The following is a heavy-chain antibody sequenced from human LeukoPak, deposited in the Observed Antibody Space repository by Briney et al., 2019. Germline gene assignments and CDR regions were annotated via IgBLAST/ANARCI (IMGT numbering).Heavy chain of an antibody. CDR2: INHSGST. D-gene: IGHD1-7*01. V-gene: IGHV4-34*01. Sequence: SETLSFTCAVYGGSFSGYYWSWLRQPPGKGLEWIGEINHSGSTNYNPSLKSRVTISVDTSKNQFSLKLSSVTAADTAVYYCARGSRYNWNYICNYWGQGTLVTVSS. CDR1: GGSFSGYY. CDR3: ARGSRYNWNYICNY. J-gene: IGHJ4*02.